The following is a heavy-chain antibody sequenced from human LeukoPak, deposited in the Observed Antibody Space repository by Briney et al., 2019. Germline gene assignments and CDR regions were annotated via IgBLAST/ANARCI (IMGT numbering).Heavy chain of an antibody. CDR1: GYSISSAYY. J-gene: IGHJ4*02. D-gene: IGHD7-27*01. CDR2: MYHSGST. Sequence: PSETLSLTCSVSGYSISSAYYWGWIRQPPGKGLEWIGTMYHSGSTNYNPSLKSRVTISVDTSKNQVSLKLSSVTAADTAVYFCARGFRGDNFDYWGQGTLVTASS. CDR3: ARGFRGDNFDY. V-gene: IGHV4-38-2*02.